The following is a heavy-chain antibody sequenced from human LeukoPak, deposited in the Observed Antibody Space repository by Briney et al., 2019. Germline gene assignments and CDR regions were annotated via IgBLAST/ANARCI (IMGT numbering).Heavy chain of an antibody. Sequence: GGSLRLSCAASGFTFSSYAMSWVRQVPGKGLEWISAISGDGANTYYADSVKGRFTISRDNAKNSLYLQMNSLRAEDTAVYYCARDPTYLDSSSSWRVNDYWGQGTLVTVSS. D-gene: IGHD6-6*01. CDR1: GFTFSSYA. CDR2: ISGDGANT. V-gene: IGHV3-23*01. CDR3: ARDPTYLDSSSSWRVNDY. J-gene: IGHJ4*02.